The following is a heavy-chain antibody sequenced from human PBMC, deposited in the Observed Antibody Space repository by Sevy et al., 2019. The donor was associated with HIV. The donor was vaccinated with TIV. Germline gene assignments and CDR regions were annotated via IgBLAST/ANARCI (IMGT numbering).Heavy chain of an antibody. D-gene: IGHD3-22*01. J-gene: IGHJ3*01. CDR3: ARGRAGDYYSYDAFDV. CDR1: GFTFNDYY. CDR2: ISSSGSIT. V-gene: IGHV3-11*01. Sequence: GGSLRLSCAASGFTFNDYYMSWIRQAPGKGLEWVSYISSSGSITDYGDSVKGRFTISRDNAKNSLYLQMNRLRAEDTAVCSSARGRAGDYYSYDAFDVWGQGTMVTVSS.